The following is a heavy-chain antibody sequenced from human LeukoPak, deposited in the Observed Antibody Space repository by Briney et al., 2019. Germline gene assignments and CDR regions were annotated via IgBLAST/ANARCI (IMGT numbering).Heavy chain of an antibody. J-gene: IGHJ3*02. V-gene: IGHV4-59*04. CDR3: AVNSQSAFDI. Sequence: SETLSLTCTVSGGSISSYYWSWIRQPPGKGLEWIGYIYHSGSTYYNPSLKSRVTISVDRSKNQFSLKLSSVTAADTAVYYCAVNSQSAFDIWGQGTMVTVSS. CDR2: IYHSGST. D-gene: IGHD4-23*01. CDR1: GGSISSYY.